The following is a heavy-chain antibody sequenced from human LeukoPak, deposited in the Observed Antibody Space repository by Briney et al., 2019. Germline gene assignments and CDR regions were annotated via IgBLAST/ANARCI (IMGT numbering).Heavy chain of an antibody. V-gene: IGHV3-23*01. CDR1: GFPFSSYA. D-gene: IGHD5-18*01. Sequence: GGSLRLSCTASGFPFSSYAMSWVRQAPGKGLEWVSSIISSGGVTYYTDSLKGRFTISRDNSRNTVYLQMDSLRAEDSAVYYCAKNAGYSYGLYYFDYWGQGTLVTVS. CDR3: AKNAGYSYGLYYFDY. CDR2: IISSGGVT. J-gene: IGHJ4*02.